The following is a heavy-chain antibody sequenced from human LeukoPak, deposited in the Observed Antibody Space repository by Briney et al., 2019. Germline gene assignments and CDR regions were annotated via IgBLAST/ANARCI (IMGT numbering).Heavy chain of an antibody. Sequence: GRSLRLSCAASGFTFSSYGMHWVRQASGKGLEWVAVISYDGSNKYYADSVKGRFTISRDNSKNTLYLQMNSLRAEDTAVYYCATTDRDDYWGQGTLVTVSS. J-gene: IGHJ4*02. CDR3: ATTDRDDY. CDR2: ISYDGSNK. V-gene: IGHV3-30*03. D-gene: IGHD1-14*01. CDR1: GFTFSSYG.